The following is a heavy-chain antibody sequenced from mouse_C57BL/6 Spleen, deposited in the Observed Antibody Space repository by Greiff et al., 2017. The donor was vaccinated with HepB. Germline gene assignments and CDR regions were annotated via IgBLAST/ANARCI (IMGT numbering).Heavy chain of an antibody. Sequence: QVQLQQPGAELVKPGASVKMSCKASGYTFTSYWITWVKQRPGRGLEWIGDIYPGSGSTNYNEKFKSKATLTVDTSSSTAYMQLSSLTSEDSAVYYCARELSTAPGFDVWGTGTTVTVSS. CDR1: GYTFTSYW. D-gene: IGHD1-2*01. CDR2: IYPGSGST. CDR3: ARELSTAPGFDV. J-gene: IGHJ1*03. V-gene: IGHV1-55*01.